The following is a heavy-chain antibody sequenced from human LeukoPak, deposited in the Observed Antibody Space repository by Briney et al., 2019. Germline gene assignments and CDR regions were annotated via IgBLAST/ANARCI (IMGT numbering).Heavy chain of an antibody. CDR1: GFSLSTSGVG. CDR2: IYWDDDK. D-gene: IGHD3-22*01. J-gene: IGHJ4*02. V-gene: IGHV2-5*02. CDR3: ARSSDLYDSSGSYPYYFDY. Sequence: SGPTLVKPPQTLTLTCTFSGFSLSTSGVGVAWIRQPPAKALEWLALIYWDDDKRYSPSLKSRLTITKDTSKKQVVLTMTNMDPVDTATYCCARSSDLYDSSGSYPYYFDYWGQGTLVTVSS.